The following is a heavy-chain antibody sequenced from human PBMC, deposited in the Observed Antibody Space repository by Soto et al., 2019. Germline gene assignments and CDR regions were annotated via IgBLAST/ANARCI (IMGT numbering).Heavy chain of an antibody. D-gene: IGHD5-12*01. J-gene: IGHJ4*02. V-gene: IGHV3-21*06. CDR1: GFTFSTSI. CDR3: TTALGRVPTIT. Sequence: EEQLVESGGGLVKPGWSLRRSCAASGFTFSTSIMNWVRQAPGTGLEWVSSITSSSSHMFYADSVKGRFTISRDNARNSLYLQMNSLRAEDTAIYYCTTALGRVPTITWGPGTLVTVSS. CDR2: ITSSSSHM.